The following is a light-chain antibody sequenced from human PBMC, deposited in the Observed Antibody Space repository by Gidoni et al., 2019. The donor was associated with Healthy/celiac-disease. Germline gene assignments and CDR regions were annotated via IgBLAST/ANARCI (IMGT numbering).Light chain of an antibody. CDR2: KAS. CDR1: QSISSW. J-gene: IGKJ1*01. Sequence: DIQMTQSPSTLSSSVGDRVTITCRASQSISSWFAWYQQKPGKAPKLLIYKASSLESGVPSRFSGSGSVTEFTLTISSLQPDDFATYYCQQYKSYSWTFXQXTKVEIK. CDR3: QQYKSYSWT. V-gene: IGKV1-5*03.